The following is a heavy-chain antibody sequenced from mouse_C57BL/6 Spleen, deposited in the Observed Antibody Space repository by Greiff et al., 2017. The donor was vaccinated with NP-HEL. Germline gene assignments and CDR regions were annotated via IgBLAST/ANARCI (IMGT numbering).Heavy chain of an antibody. CDR3: ARRAYYDYHFDD. V-gene: IGHV1-69*01. J-gene: IGHJ2*01. D-gene: IGHD2-4*01. Sequence: QVQLQQPGAELVMPGASVKLSCKASGYTFTSYWMHWVKQRPGQGLEWIGEIDPSDSYTNYNQKFKGKSTLTVDKSASTAYMQLSSLTSEDSAVYYCARRAYYDYHFDDWGQGTTLTVSS. CDR2: IDPSDSYT. CDR1: GYTFTSYW.